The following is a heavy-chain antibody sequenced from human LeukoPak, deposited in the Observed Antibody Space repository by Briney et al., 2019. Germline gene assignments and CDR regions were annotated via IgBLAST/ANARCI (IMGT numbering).Heavy chain of an antibody. J-gene: IGHJ5*02. CDR1: GYTFTNYY. CDR3: ARGLDSSDYYAS. D-gene: IGHD3-22*01. V-gene: IGHV1-46*01. Sequence: ASVKVSCKASGYTFTNYYIHWVRQAPGQGLEWMGIINSSGVITIYAQKFQGSVTMTRDTSTSTVYMELSSLRYEDTAVYYCARGLDSSDYYASWGQGTLVTVSS. CDR2: INSSGVIT.